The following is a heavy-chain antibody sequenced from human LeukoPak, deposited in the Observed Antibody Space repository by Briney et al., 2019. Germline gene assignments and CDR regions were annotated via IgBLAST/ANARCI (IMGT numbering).Heavy chain of an antibody. D-gene: IGHD6-19*01. CDR3: ARDDAAGTVFDY. CDR1: GFTYA. Sequence: GGSLRLSCAASGFTYAMHWIRQAPGKGLEWVAAISYDGSLTYYPDSVKGRFTISRDNAKNSLYLQMNSLRAEDTAVYYCARDDAAGTVFDYWGQGTLVTVSS. CDR2: ISYDGSLT. V-gene: IGHV3-30*03. J-gene: IGHJ4*02.